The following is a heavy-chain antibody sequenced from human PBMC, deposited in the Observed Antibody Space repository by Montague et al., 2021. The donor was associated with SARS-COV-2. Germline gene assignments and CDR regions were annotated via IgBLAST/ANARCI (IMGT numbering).Heavy chain of an antibody. J-gene: IGHJ5*02. CDR2: IYHSGTT. CDR3: ALPLGGARFDP. D-gene: IGHD1-26*01. V-gene: IGHV4-4*02. Sequence: SETLSLTCTVSGGSVSSDNWWTWVRQPPGKGLEWIGEIYHSGTTNYNPPLQSRVTISVDKSRNHLSLNLRSVTAADTARYYCALPLGGARFDPWGQGILVTVSS. CDR1: GGSVSSDNW.